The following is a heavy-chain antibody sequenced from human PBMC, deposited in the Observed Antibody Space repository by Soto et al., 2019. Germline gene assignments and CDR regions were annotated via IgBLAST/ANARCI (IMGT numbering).Heavy chain of an antibody. CDR1: GFTFSSYW. Sequence: EVQLVESGGGLVQPGGSLRLSCVASGFTFSSYWMSWVRQAPGKGLEWVANIKQDGSEKYYVDSVKGRFTISRDNAKNSLYLQMNSLRAEDTAVYYCARDGSVELGIGGDDYWGQGTLVTVSS. CDR2: IKQDGSEK. J-gene: IGHJ4*02. CDR3: ARDGSVELGIGGDDY. V-gene: IGHV3-7*03. D-gene: IGHD3-16*01.